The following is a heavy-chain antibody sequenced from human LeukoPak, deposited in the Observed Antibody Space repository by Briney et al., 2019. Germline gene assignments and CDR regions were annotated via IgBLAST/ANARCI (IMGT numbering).Heavy chain of an antibody. V-gene: IGHV1-18*01. D-gene: IGHD2-21*02. CDR2: ISAYNGNT. CDR1: GYTFTTYG. CDR3: ARDCGGDCYSGFDY. Sequence: GPPVRVSCTASGYTFTTYGISWVRQAPGQGLEWMGWISAYNGNTNYAQKLQGRVTMNTDTSTSTAYMELRSLRSDDTAVYYCARDCGGDCYSGFDYWGQGTLVTVSS. J-gene: IGHJ4*02.